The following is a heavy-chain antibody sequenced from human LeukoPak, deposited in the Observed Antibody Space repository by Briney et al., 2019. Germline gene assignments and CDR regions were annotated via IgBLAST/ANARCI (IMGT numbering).Heavy chain of an antibody. CDR3: SRDYGSGNYDSNTYMDV. Sequence: KSSETLSLTCTVSGGSISNYYWSWIRQPPGKGLEWIGYIYYSGSTNYNPSLKSRVTISVDTSKNQFLLKLSSVTAADTAVYYCSRDYGSGNYDSNTYMDVWGKGTTVTVSS. V-gene: IGHV4-59*01. J-gene: IGHJ6*03. CDR2: IYYSGST. CDR1: GGSISNYY. D-gene: IGHD3-10*01.